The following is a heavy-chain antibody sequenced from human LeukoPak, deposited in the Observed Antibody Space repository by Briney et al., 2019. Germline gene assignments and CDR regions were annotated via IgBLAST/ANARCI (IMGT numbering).Heavy chain of an antibody. D-gene: IGHD6-13*01. Sequence: PGGSLRLSCTASGLTVGNNYMNWVRQTPGKGLEWVSLIYSDGSTHYSDSVKGRFTISRDSSKNTLYLQMSSLRAEDTAIYYCARGAWDSSTWIDYWGQGTLVTVSS. CDR2: IYSDGST. CDR3: ARGAWDSSTWIDY. J-gene: IGHJ4*02. CDR1: GLTVGNNY. V-gene: IGHV3-53*01.